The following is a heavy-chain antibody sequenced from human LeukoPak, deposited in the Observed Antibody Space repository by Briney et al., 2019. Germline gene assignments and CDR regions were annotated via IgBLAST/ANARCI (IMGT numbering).Heavy chain of an antibody. Sequence: ASVKVSCKASGYTFTSYGISWVRQAPGQGLEWMGWISAYNGDTKYAQKLQGRVTMTTDTSTSTAYMDLRSLRSDDTAVYYCARESSGLPGTREFDYWGQGTLVTVSS. CDR2: ISAYNGDT. J-gene: IGHJ4*02. D-gene: IGHD6-13*01. CDR3: ARESSGLPGTREFDY. V-gene: IGHV1-18*01. CDR1: GYTFTSYG.